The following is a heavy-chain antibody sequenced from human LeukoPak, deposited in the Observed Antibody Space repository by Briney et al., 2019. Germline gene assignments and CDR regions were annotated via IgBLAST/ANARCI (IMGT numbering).Heavy chain of an antibody. D-gene: IGHD3-22*01. Sequence: PSETLSLTCAVSGGSISSTSYYWGWIRQPPGKGLEWIGSIHYSGNTYYNPSLKSRVTISVNTSKNQFSLKLTPVTAADTAIYYCARVTGYMIEDYFDYWGQGTLVTVSS. CDR3: ARVTGYMIEDYFDY. V-gene: IGHV4-39*07. J-gene: IGHJ4*02. CDR1: GGSISSTSYY. CDR2: IHYSGNT.